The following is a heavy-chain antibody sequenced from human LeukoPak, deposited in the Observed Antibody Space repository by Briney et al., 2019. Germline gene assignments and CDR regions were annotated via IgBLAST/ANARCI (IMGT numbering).Heavy chain of an antibody. J-gene: IGHJ4*02. CDR1: GFTFSSYA. D-gene: IGHD2-2*01. Sequence: GESLRLSCAASGFTFSSYAMHWVRQAPGKGLEWVAVISYDGSNKYYADSVKGRFTISRDNSKNTLYLQMNSLRAEDTAVYYCARGITSESDYWGQGTLVTVSS. CDR3: ARGITSESDY. CDR2: ISYDGSNK. V-gene: IGHV3-30*04.